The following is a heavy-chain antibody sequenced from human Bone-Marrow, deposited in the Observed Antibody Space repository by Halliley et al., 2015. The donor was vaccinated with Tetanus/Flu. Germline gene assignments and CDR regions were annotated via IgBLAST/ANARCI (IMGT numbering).Heavy chain of an antibody. CDR2: YYTGDT. D-gene: IGHD6-19*01. Sequence: YYTGDTKDKPSLESRVPISVDTARNQFSLKLSSVTAAGTAVYYCARVLQLGQWLTRGGWFDPWGQGTLVTVSS. V-gene: IGHV4-59*01. CDR3: ARVLQLGQWLTRGGWFDP. J-gene: IGHJ5*02.